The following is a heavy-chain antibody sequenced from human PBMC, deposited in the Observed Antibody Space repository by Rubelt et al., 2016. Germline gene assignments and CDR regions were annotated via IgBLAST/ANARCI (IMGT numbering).Heavy chain of an antibody. J-gene: IGHJ6*02. Sequence: EVQLLESGGGLVQPGGSLRLSCTASGFTFSSNAMSWVRQAPGKGLEWVSAISGSGGNTYYADSVKGRFTISRDNSKNTLYLQLNSLRAEDTALDYCARDLAFNGMDVWGQGTTVTVAS. V-gene: IGHV3-23*01. D-gene: IGHD5-12*01. CDR1: GFTFSSNA. CDR3: ARDLAFNGMDV. CDR2: ISGSGGNT.